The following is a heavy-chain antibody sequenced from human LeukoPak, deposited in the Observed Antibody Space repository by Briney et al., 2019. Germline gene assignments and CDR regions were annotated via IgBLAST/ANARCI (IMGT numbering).Heavy chain of an antibody. CDR3: AREQFDY. Sequence: GGSLRLSCAASGFTFSSYAMHWVRQAPGKGPEWVAVISYDGSNKYYADSVKGRFTISRDNSKNTLYLQMNSLRAEDTAVYYCAREQFDYWGQGTLVTVSS. CDR2: ISYDGSNK. CDR1: GFTFSSYA. J-gene: IGHJ4*02. V-gene: IGHV3-30-3*01.